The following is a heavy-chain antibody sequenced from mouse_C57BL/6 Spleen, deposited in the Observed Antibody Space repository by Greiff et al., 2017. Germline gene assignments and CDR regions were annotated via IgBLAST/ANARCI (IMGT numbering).Heavy chain of an antibody. J-gene: IGHJ1*03. CDR2: IDPSDSYT. CDR3: ARWYFDV. Sequence: QVQLQQPGAELVMPGASVKLSCKASGYTFTSYWMHWVKQRPGQGLEWVGEIDPSDSYTNYNQKFKGKSTLTVDKSSSTAYMQLSSLTSEDSAVYYCARWYFDVWGTGTTVTVSS. V-gene: IGHV1-69*01. CDR1: GYTFTSYW.